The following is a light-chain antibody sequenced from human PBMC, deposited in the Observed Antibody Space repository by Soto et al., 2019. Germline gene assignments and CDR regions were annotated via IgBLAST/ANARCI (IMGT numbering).Light chain of an antibody. CDR3: QSYHSSLSGVV. Sequence: QSVLTQPSSVSGAPGQRVTISCTGSSSNIGAGYDVHWYQQLPGTAPKLLIYGNSNRPSGVPDRFSGSKSGTSASLAITGLQAEDEADYYCQSYHSSLSGVVFGGGIKVTVL. J-gene: IGLJ2*01. V-gene: IGLV1-40*01. CDR2: GNS. CDR1: SSNIGAGYD.